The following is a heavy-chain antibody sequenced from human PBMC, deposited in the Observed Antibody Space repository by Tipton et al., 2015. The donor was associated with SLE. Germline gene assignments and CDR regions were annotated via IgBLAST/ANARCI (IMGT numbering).Heavy chain of an antibody. CDR2: ISDDRSNK. J-gene: IGHJ4*02. D-gene: IGHD1-1*01. CDR3: AREGNWNGEFDY. Sequence: SLRLSCAASGFTFSSYDMHWVRQAPGKGLEWVAVISDDRSNKYYADSVKGRFTISRDNSKNTLHLQMNSLRTEDTAVYYCAREGNWNGEFDYWGQGTLVTVSS. V-gene: IGHV3-30*03. CDR1: GFTFSSYD.